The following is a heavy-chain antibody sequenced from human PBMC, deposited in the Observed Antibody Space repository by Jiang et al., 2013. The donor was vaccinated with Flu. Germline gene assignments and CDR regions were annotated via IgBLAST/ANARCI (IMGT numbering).Heavy chain of an antibody. CDR1: GGSIRNYY. V-gene: IGHV4-4*07. CDR2: IYTSGRS. CDR3: AQDRSGYNWYDP. J-gene: IGHJ5*02. D-gene: IGHD3-22*01. Sequence: GSGLVKPSETLSLTCTVSGGSIRNYYWSWIRQPAGKGLEWIGHIYTSGRSNYNPSLKSRVTMSVDTSKNQFSLKLTSVTAADTAVYYCAQDRSGYNWYDPWGPEPWSPSPQ.